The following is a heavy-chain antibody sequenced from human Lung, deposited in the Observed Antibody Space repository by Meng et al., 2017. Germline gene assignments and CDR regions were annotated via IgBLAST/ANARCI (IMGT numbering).Heavy chain of an antibody. V-gene: IGHV3-15*01. CDR1: GFTFSNAW. J-gene: IGHJ4*01. Sequence: LVESGGYLVEPWGSLRLSCAASGFTFSNAWMTWVRQAPGKGLEWIGRMKSNVDGGTVDYAAAVKGRFFISRDDSENTFYLQMNSLKTEDTAVYYCSGHVDYWGHGTLVTVSS. CDR3: SGHVDY. CDR2: MKSNVDGGTV.